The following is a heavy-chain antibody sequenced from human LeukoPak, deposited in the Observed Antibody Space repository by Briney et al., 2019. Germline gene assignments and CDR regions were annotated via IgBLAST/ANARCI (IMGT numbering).Heavy chain of an antibody. Sequence: ASVKVSCKASGYTFSSYYMHWVRQAPGQGLEWMGIINPSGGSTNYAQKLQGRVTMTTDTSTSTAYMELRSLRSDDTAVYYCAREGGELAFDYWGQGTLVAVSS. CDR1: GYTFSSYY. CDR3: AREGGELAFDY. CDR2: INPSGGST. V-gene: IGHV1-46*01. J-gene: IGHJ4*02. D-gene: IGHD6-13*01.